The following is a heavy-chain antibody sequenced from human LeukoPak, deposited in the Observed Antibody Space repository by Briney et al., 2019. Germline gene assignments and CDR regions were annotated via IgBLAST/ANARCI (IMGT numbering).Heavy chain of an antibody. V-gene: IGHV3-53*01. CDR3: ARVQGGVLGIRYYYYGMDV. Sequence: GGSLRLSCAASGFTVSSNYMSWVRQAPGKGLEWVSVIYSGGSTYYADSVKGRFTISRDNSKNTLYLQMNSLRAEDTAVYYCARVQGGVLGIRYYYYGMDVWGQGTTVTVSS. J-gene: IGHJ6*02. D-gene: IGHD3-16*01. CDR2: IYSGGST. CDR1: GFTVSSNY.